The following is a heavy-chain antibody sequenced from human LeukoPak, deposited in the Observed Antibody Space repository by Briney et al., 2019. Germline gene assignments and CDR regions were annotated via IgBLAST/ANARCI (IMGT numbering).Heavy chain of an antibody. CDR1: GGSISSGDYY. V-gene: IGHV4-30-4*08. CDR3: VVDQTRDSRPLNY. D-gene: IGHD3-22*01. J-gene: IGHJ4*02. Sequence: KPSQTLSLTCTVSGGSISSGDYYWSWIRQPPGKGLEWIGYIYYSGSTYYNPSLKSRVTISVDTSKNQFSLKLSSVTAADTAVYYCVVDQTRDSRPLNYWGQGTLVTVSS. CDR2: IYYSGST.